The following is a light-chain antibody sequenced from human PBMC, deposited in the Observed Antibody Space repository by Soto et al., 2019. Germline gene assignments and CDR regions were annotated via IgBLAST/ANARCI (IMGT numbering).Light chain of an antibody. CDR2: DVS. Sequence: QSVLTQPRSVSGSPGQSVTISCTGTSSDVGGYNYVSWYQQHPGKAPKLMIYDVSKRPSGVPDRFSGSKSGNTASLTVSGLRVEDEAVYYCYSYAAIFYVFGTGTKVPS. CDR3: YSYAAIFYV. J-gene: IGLJ1*01. CDR1: SSDVGGYNY. V-gene: IGLV2-11*01.